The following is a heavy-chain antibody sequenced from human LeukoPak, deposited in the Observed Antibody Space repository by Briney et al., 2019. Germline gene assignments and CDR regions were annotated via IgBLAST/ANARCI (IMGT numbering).Heavy chain of an antibody. V-gene: IGHV3-53*01. CDR1: GFAVSSNH. Sequence: GGSLRLSCAASGFAVSSNHMNWVRQAPGKGLEWVSVIFNGGSTYYADSVKGRFTISRDTSKNTLYLHMNSLRAEDTAVYYCATSGNYPWYFDYWGQGTLVTVSS. CDR3: ATSGNYPWYFDY. J-gene: IGHJ4*02. CDR2: IFNGGST. D-gene: IGHD1-26*01.